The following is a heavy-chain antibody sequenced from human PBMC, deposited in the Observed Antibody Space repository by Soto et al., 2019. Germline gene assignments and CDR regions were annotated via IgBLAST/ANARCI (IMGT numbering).Heavy chain of an antibody. CDR1: AGSISRSNDY. CDR3: ARQPYDSSGYYYGA. V-gene: IGHV4-39*01. J-gene: IGHJ5*02. CDR2: MDSSGNT. Sequence: QLQLQESGPGLVKPSETLSLTCTVSAGSISRSNDYWGWILQPPGKGLEWIGSMDSSGNTYYNPTLKSRVPITVDTSKNQFSLKLTSVTAADTAVYYVARQPYDSSGYYYGAWGKGTLVPVSS. D-gene: IGHD3-22*01.